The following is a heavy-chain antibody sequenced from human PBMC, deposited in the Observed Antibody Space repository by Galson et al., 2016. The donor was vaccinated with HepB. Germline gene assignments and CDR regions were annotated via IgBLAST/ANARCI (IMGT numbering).Heavy chain of an antibody. CDR1: GFTFSAYW. V-gene: IGHV3-74*03. CDR2: ISPDGSNT. Sequence: SLRLSCAASGFTFSAYWMHWVRQAPGKGLVWVSRISPDGSNTNYAYADSVQGRFTISRDNAKNTLYLQMGSLRVEDTAVYYCSRSTWENSLESWGQGTLVTVSS. D-gene: IGHD1-26*01. CDR3: SRSTWENSLES. J-gene: IGHJ5*01.